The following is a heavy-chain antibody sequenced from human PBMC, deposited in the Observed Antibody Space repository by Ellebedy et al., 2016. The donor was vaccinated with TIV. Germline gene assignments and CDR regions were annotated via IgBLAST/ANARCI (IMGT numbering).Heavy chain of an antibody. CDR1: GFTFSDHY. J-gene: IGHJ3*02. V-gene: IGHV3-72*01. Sequence: GESLKISCAASGFTFSDHYMDWVRQAPGKGLEWVGRTRTKANSYTTEYAASVKGRFTISRDDSKNSLYLQMNSLKTKDTAVYYCVSPAGSSGYWEAFDIWGQGTMVTVSS. CDR2: TRTKANSYTT. CDR3: VSPAGSSGYWEAFDI. D-gene: IGHD3-22*01.